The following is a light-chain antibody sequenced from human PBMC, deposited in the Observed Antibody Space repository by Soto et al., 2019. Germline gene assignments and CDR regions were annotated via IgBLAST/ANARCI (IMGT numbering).Light chain of an antibody. CDR2: YDD. J-gene: IGLJ2*01. Sequence: QSVLTQPPSVSAAPRQRVTISCSGSSSNIGKNVVNWYQLLPGKAPNLLIYYDDRLSSGVSDRFSGSKSGTSASLTISGLQSEDEADYYCAAWDDTLNDLLVGGGTKLTVL. V-gene: IGLV1-36*01. CDR3: AAWDDTLNDLL. CDR1: SSNIGKNV.